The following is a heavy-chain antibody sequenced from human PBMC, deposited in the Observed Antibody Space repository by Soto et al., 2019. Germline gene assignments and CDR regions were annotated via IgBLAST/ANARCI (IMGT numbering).Heavy chain of an antibody. CDR2: SSNSGTFS. CDR1: GFTFSDYH. CDR3: ARSGDNYNRLDY. J-gene: IGHJ4*02. Sequence: GVLRLSCEGSGFTFSDYHISWIRQAPGKGLEWISYSSNSGTFSRYADSVKGRFSISRDNTKNLLYLQMNSLRAEDTAVYYCARSGDNYNRLDYWGQGTPVTVSS. D-gene: IGHD1-1*01. V-gene: IGHV3-11*06.